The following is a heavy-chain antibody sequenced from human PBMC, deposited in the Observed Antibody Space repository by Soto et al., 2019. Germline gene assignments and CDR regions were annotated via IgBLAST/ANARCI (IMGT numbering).Heavy chain of an antibody. CDR1: GGSISSGGYY. CDR3: ARNTRDILSEGHGPYDY. V-gene: IGHV4-31*03. CDR2: IYYSGST. Sequence: SETLSLTCTVSGGSISSGGYYWSWIRQHPGKGLEWIGYIYYSGSTYYNPSLKSRVTISVDTSKNQFSLKLSSVTAADTAVYYCARNTRDILSEGHGPYDYWGQGTLVTVSS. J-gene: IGHJ4*02. D-gene: IGHD2-15*01.